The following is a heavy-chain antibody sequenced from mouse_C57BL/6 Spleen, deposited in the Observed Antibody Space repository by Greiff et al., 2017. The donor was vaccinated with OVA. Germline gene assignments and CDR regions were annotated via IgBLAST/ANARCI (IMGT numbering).Heavy chain of an antibody. D-gene: IGHD4-1*02. CDR3: ARERGNWDPFDY. V-gene: IGHV3-6*01. CDR1: GYSITSGYY. Sequence: VQLQQSGPGLVKPSQSLSLTCSVTGYSITSGYYWNWIRQFPGNKLEWMGYISYDGSNNYNPSLKNRISITRDTSKNQFFLKLNSVTTEDTATYYCARERGNWDPFDYWGQGTTLTVSS. J-gene: IGHJ2*01. CDR2: ISYDGSN.